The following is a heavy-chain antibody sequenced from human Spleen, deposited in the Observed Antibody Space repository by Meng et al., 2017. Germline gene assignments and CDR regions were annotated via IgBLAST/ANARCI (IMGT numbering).Heavy chain of an antibody. CDR3: ARVAGSNVGECEY. CDR1: GYTFSTYD. Sequence: QVQRRQSGSELKQSGALVKLSCKASGYTFSTYDVEWVRQEAGQGLAWLGWMNNKPWATTHVQGFTGRFVFALDASVSTGYMQINSLKADDTAVYYCARVAGSNVGECEYWGQGTLVTVSS. CDR2: MNNKPWAT. J-gene: IGHJ4*02. V-gene: IGHV7-4-1*02. D-gene: IGHD3-10*01.